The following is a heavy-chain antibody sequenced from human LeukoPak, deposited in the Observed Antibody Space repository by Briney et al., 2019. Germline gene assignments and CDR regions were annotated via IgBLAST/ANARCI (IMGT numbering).Heavy chain of an antibody. CDR1: GFTFSSYA. Sequence: GGSLRLSCAASGFTFSSYAMSWVRQAPGKGLEWVSTISGGGTSTYYADSVKGRFTISRDNAKNSLYLQMNSLRAEDTAVYYCARGGALSSSGYYHYWGQGTLVTVSS. V-gene: IGHV3-23*01. CDR2: ISGGGTST. J-gene: IGHJ4*02. D-gene: IGHD3-22*01. CDR3: ARGGALSSSGYYHY.